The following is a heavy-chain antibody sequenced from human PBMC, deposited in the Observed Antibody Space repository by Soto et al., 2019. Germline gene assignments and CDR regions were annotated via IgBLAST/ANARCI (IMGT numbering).Heavy chain of an antibody. CDR2: INPSGGST. CDR3: ARRSDIVLMVYANKYYYYYYGMDV. CDR1: GYTFTSYY. J-gene: IGHJ6*02. D-gene: IGHD2-8*01. V-gene: IGHV1-46*01. Sequence: ASVKVSCKASGYTFTSYYMHWVRQAPGQGLEWMGIINPSGGSTSYAQKFQGRVTMTRDTSTSTVYMELSSLRSEDTAVYYCARRSDIVLMVYANKYYYYYYGMDVCGQGTTVTVSS.